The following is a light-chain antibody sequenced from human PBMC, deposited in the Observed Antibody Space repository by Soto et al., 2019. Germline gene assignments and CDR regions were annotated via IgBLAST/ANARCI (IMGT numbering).Light chain of an antibody. V-gene: IGKV3D-20*01. CDR2: DAS. Sequence: ESVLTQSPATLSLSPGESATLSCGASQTLSSSSLAWYQQKPGLAPRLLIYDASNRATGIPDRFSGSGSGPEFTLAISRLEPEDFAMYYCQQYGTSPLTFGGGTKVDIK. CDR3: QQYGTSPLT. J-gene: IGKJ4*01. CDR1: QTLSSSS.